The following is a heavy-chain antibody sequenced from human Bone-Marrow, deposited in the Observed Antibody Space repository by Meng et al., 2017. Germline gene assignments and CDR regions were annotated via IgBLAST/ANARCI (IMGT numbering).Heavy chain of an antibody. D-gene: IGHD2-21*01. V-gene: IGHV1-2*06. CDR1: GYTFPCYW. J-gene: IGHJ4*02. CDR3: ARTIAMATDC. Sequence: VQSGAAGKKPGASVNVPCKASGYTFPCYWLHWVRRAPGQGLEWMGRINPKSGDTHYAQRFQGRVTMTRDTSISTAYMELSRLRSDDTAVYYCARTIAMATDCWGQGTLVTVFS. CDR2: INPKSGDT.